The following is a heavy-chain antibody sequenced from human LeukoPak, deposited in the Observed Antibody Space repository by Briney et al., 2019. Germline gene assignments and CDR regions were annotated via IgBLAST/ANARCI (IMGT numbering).Heavy chain of an antibody. D-gene: IGHD6-6*01. CDR1: GGTFSSYA. CDR3: ARLPLRSIAVGYYGMDV. J-gene: IGHJ6*02. Sequence: SVKVSCKASGGTFSSYAISWVRQAPGQGLEWMGGIIPIFGTANYAQKFQGRVTITADESTSTANMELSSLRSEDTAVYYCARLPLRSIAVGYYGMDVWGQGTTVTVSS. V-gene: IGHV1-69*13. CDR2: IIPIFGTA.